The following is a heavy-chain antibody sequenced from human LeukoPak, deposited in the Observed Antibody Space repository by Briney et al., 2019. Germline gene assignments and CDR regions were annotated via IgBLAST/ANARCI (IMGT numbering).Heavy chain of an antibody. CDR1: GYTFTSYG. J-gene: IGHJ6*02. Sequence: GASVKVSCKASGYTFTSYGISWVRQAPGQGLEWMGWISAYNGNTNYAQKLQGRVTMTTDTSTSTAYMELRSLRSDDTAVYYCAGAKRDGPYYYYGMDVWGQGTTVTVSS. CDR3: AGAKRDGPYYYYGMDV. CDR2: ISAYNGNT. V-gene: IGHV1-18*01.